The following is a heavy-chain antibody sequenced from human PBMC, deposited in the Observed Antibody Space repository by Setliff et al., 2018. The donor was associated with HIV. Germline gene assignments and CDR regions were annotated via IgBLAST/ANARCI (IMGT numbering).Heavy chain of an antibody. J-gene: IGHJ4*02. Sequence: GGSLRLSCAASGFTFSNYEMNWVRQAPGKGLEWVSYISSSGTTIYYADSVKGRFTISRDNAKNSLYMHLSSLRAEDTAVYYCAKDYYDSSGYYSLMCDYWGQGTLVTVSS. CDR3: AKDYYDSSGYYSLMCDY. CDR2: ISSSGTTI. CDR1: GFTFSNYE. D-gene: IGHD3-22*01. V-gene: IGHV3-48*03.